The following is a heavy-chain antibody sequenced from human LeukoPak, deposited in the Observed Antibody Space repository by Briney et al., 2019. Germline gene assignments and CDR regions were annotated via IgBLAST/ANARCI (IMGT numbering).Heavy chain of an antibody. V-gene: IGHV3-33*01. D-gene: IGHD4-17*01. Sequence: GRSLRLSCAASGFTFSSYGMHWVRQAPGKGLEWVAVIWYDGSNKYYANSVKGRFTISRDNSKNTLYLQMNSLRAEDTAVYYCARDSSDYGDYGYYFDYWGQGTLVTVSS. J-gene: IGHJ4*02. CDR3: ARDSSDYGDYGYYFDY. CDR1: GFTFSSYG. CDR2: IWYDGSNK.